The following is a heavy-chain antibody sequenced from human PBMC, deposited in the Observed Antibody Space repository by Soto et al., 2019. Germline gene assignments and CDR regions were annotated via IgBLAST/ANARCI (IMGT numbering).Heavy chain of an antibody. CDR2: FYDGNT. J-gene: IGHJ4*02. CDR1: GGSITRRSSY. Sequence: KPSETLSLTCIVSGGSITRRSSYWAWIRQPPGKGLEWVGTFYDGNTYHNPSLRSRITIAVDTSKNQFSLKLNSVAAADTAFYYCATTRGLAVGGSFDYWGQGMLVTVS. CDR3: ATTRGLAVGGSFDY. V-gene: IGHV4-39*01. D-gene: IGHD3-10*01.